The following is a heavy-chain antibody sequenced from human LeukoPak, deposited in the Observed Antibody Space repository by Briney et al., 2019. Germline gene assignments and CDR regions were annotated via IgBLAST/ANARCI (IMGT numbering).Heavy chain of an antibody. J-gene: IGHJ6*03. V-gene: IGHV4-4*09. D-gene: IGHD6-13*01. CDR3: ARLSRYSSSCYEVNYYYYYYMDV. CDR1: GGSISSYY. Sequence: SETLSLTCTVSGGSISSYYWSWIRQPPGKGLEWIGYIYTSGSTNYNPSLKSRVTISVDTSKNQFSLKLSSVTAADTAVYYCARLSRYSSSCYEVNYYYYYYMDVWGKGTTVTVSS. CDR2: IYTSGST.